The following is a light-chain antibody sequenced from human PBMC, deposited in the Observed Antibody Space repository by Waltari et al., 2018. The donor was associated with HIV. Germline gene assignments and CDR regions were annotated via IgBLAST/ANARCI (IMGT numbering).Light chain of an antibody. Sequence: SYVLTQPPSVSVAPGQTAKIICGGDNIATKSVHWYQQKPGQAPVLVVRDDSDRPSRLPERFSASKSGNTATLTIGWVEAGDEASYYCQVWASSKDPYVFGSGTEVTVL. CDR3: QVWASSKDPYV. CDR1: NIATKS. V-gene: IGLV3-21*02. CDR2: DDS. J-gene: IGLJ1*01.